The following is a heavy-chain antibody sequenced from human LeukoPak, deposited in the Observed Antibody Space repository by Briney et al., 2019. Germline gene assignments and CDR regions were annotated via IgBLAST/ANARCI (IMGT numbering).Heavy chain of an antibody. J-gene: IGHJ4*02. CDR2: IYYSGST. V-gene: IGHV4-59*01. CDR1: GGSISSYY. Sequence: SETLSLTCTVSGGSISSYYWIWIRQPPGKALEWIGYIYYSGSTNYNPSLKSRVTISVDTSKNQFSLKLSSVTAADTAVYYCARAGLGELSPRYDYWGQGTLVTVSS. D-gene: IGHD3-16*02. CDR3: ARAGLGELSPRYDY.